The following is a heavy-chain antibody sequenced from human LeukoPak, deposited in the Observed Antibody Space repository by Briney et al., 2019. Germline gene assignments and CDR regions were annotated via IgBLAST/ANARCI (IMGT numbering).Heavy chain of an antibody. CDR1: GFTFSSYS. V-gene: IGHV3-21*01. CDR2: ISSSSSYI. D-gene: IGHD2-2*01. CDR3: ARADRYCSSTSCLDY. Sequence: GGSLRLSCAASGFTFSSYSTNWVRQAPGKGLEWVSSISSSSSYIYYADSVKGRFTISRDNAKNSLYLQMNSLRAEDTAVYYCARADRYCSSTSCLDYWGQGTLVTVSS. J-gene: IGHJ4*02.